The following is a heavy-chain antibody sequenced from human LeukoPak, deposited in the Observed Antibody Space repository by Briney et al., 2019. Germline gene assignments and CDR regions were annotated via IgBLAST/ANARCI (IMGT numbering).Heavy chain of an antibody. CDR1: RFSFNDYG. Sequence: GGSLRLSCAASRFSFNDYGMSWVRQAPGKGLEWVSGISPSGDITYYADSVKGRFTISRDNSKNTVYLQMNSLRAEDTAVYYCAKDFPGGRYCSGGSCYADYWGQGTLVTVSS. D-gene: IGHD2-15*01. CDR3: AKDFPGGRYCSGGSCYADY. J-gene: IGHJ4*02. V-gene: IGHV3-23*01. CDR2: ISPSGDIT.